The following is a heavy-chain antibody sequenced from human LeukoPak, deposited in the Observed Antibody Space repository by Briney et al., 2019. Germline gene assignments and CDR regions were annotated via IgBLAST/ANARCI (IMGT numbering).Heavy chain of an antibody. V-gene: IGHV4-34*01. D-gene: IGHD4-17*01. CDR3: ASLIHDYDDTMRDY. J-gene: IGHJ4*02. CDR1: GGTFSRYY. Sequence: SETLSLTCAVYGGTFSRYYWSWIRQPPGTGLASLGEINDSGGTYYNPSLKSRVTISVDTSNNQFSLKLRSVTAADTAVYYCASLIHDYDDTMRDYWGQGNMVTVSS. CDR2: INDSGGT.